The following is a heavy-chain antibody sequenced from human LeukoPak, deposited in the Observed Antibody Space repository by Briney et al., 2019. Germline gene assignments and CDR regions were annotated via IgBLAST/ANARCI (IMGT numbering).Heavy chain of an antibody. V-gene: IGHV3-74*01. Sequence: GGSLRLSCAASGFTFSSYAMTWVRQAPGKGLEWVSGINSDGTIIGYADSVKGRFTISRDNAKNTLYLQMNSLRADDTAVYYCARSMYCGGDCYYYFDYWGQGTLVTVAS. D-gene: IGHD2-21*02. CDR1: GFTFSSYA. CDR2: INSDGTII. J-gene: IGHJ4*02. CDR3: ARSMYCGGDCYYYFDY.